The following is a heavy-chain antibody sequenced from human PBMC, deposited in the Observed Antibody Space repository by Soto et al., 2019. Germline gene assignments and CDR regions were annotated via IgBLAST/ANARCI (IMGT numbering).Heavy chain of an antibody. CDR1: GGTFSSYA. CDR3: ASHGITGTWVYYYGMDV. J-gene: IGHJ6*02. CDR2: IITIFGTA. V-gene: IGHV1-69*12. D-gene: IGHD1-7*01. Sequence: QVQLVQSGAEVKKPGSSVKVSCKASGGTFSSYAISWVRQAPGQGLEWMGGIITIFGTANYAQKFQGRVTITADGSTSTAYMELSSLRSEDTAVYYCASHGITGTWVYYYGMDVWGQGTTVTVSS.